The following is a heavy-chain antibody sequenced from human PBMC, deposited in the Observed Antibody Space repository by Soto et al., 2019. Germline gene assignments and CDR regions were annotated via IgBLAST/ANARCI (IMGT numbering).Heavy chain of an antibody. D-gene: IGHD1-20*01. V-gene: IGHV4-59*01. CDR3: ARFPPSHSGYNWNDGPFDYYYGMDV. Sequence: SETLSLTCTVSGGSLSSYYWSWIRQPPGKGLEWIGYIYYSGSTNYNPSLKSRVTISVDTSKNQFSLKLSSVTAADTAVYYCARFPPSHSGYNWNDGPFDYYYGMDVWRQGTTVTVSS. J-gene: IGHJ6*02. CDR2: IYYSGST. CDR1: GGSLSSYY.